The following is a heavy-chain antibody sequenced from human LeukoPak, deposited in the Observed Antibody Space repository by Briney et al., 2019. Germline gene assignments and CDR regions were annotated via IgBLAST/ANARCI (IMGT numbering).Heavy chain of an antibody. D-gene: IGHD2-21*02. Sequence: RWASVKVSCKASGYTFTSYDINWVRQATGQGLEWMGWMNPNSGNTGYAQKFQGRVTMTRNTSISTAYMELSSLRSEDTAVYYCAGSACGGDCYSGFYYYYGMDVWGQGTTVTVSS. J-gene: IGHJ6*02. CDR3: AGSACGGDCYSGFYYYYGMDV. CDR1: GYTFTSYD. CDR2: MNPNSGNT. V-gene: IGHV1-8*01.